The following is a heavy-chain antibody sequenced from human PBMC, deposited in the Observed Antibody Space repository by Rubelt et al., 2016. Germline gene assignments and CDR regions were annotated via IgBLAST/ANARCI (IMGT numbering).Heavy chain of an antibody. D-gene: IGHD6-13*01. CDR3: ATTIAIRPYYFDD. CDR1: GGTFSSYA. Sequence: QVQLVQSGAEVKKPGSSVKVSCKASGGTFSSYAISWVRQAPGQGLEWMGGIISVFGTANYAQKFQGRVSMTAEESTSTDYRELGRLRSEDTAVYYCATTIAIRPYYFDDWGQGTLVTVSS. CDR2: IISVFGTA. V-gene: IGHV1-69*01. J-gene: IGHJ4*02.